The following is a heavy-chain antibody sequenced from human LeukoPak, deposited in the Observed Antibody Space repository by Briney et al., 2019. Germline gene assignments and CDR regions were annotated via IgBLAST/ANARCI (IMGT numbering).Heavy chain of an antibody. J-gene: IGHJ5*02. V-gene: IGHV4-59*01. CDR1: GGSISSYY. Sequence: SETLSLTCTVSGGSISSYYWSWIRQPPGKGLEWIGYIYYSGSTNYNPSLKSRVTISVDTSKNQFSLKLSSVTAADTAVYYCARSGWQWLPRGIVTAGVFDPWGQGTLVTVSS. D-gene: IGHD3-22*01. CDR3: ARSGWQWLPRGIVTAGVFDP. CDR2: IYYSGST.